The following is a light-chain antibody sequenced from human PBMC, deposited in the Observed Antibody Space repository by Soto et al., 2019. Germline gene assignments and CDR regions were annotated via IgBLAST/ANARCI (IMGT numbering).Light chain of an antibody. V-gene: IGKV1-5*03. J-gene: IGKJ2*01. CDR2: KAS. Sequence: DIQMTQSPATLSASVGDRVTITCRASQSVSSWLAWYQQKPGKVPRILIYKASTLQSGVPSRFSGSGSGTEFTLTISSVQPDDFATYYCQQYNTYWGYIFGQGIKLEFK. CDR1: QSVSSW. CDR3: QQYNTYWGYI.